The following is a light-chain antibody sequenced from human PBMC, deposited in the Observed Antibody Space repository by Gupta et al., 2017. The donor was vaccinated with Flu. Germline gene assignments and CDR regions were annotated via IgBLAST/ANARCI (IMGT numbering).Light chain of an antibody. CDR1: QNIDEW. CDR3: QQDFSYRS. J-gene: IGKJ1*01. Sequence: DIRMTQSPSTLSASIGDTVTISCRASQNIDEWLAWYQLKPGKAPKLLIYKASTLENGVTSRFSGSGSGAKFTLTINKLQRDDSASYFWQQDFSYRSFGQGTKVEIK. CDR2: KAS. V-gene: IGKV1-5*03.